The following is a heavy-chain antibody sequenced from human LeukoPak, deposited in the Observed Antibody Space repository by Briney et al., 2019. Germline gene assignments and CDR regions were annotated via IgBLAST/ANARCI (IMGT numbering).Heavy chain of an antibody. CDR1: GGSIISGEYY. V-gene: IGHV4-30-4*01. CDR2: IYYSGRT. D-gene: IGHD5-24*01. Sequence: PSETLSLTCTVSGGSIISGEYYWIWIRQPPGKGLEWIGYIYYSGRTYYNPSLKSRGTISLDTSKNQFSLKLSSVTAADTAVYYSARTLEMAAFDYWGQGTLVTVSS. J-gene: IGHJ4*02. CDR3: ARTLEMAAFDY.